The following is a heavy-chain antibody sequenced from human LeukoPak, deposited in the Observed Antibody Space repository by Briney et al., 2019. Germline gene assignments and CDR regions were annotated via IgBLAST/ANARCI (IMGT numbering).Heavy chain of an antibody. CDR3: ARARIYDFDY. CDR1: GFIFDDYA. CDR2: ISWNSGNM. J-gene: IGHJ4*02. Sequence: GGSLRLSCAASGFIFDDYAVHWVRQAPGKGLEWVSGISWNSGNMEYADSVKGRFTISRDNAKSSLYLQMNSLRAEDTAVYYCARARIYDFDYWGQGTLVTVSS. V-gene: IGHV3-9*01. D-gene: IGHD5/OR15-5a*01.